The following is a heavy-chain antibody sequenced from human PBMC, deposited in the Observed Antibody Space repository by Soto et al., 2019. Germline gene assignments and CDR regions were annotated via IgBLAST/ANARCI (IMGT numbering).Heavy chain of an antibody. CDR1: GLTFRDAW. V-gene: IGHV3-15*07. D-gene: IGHD3-10*01. CDR3: TTDLKWSGGDY. CDR2: IRGTTNGGTT. Sequence: EVQLVESGGGWVKPGGSLRLSCVVSGLTFRDAWVNWVRQAPGEGLEWVGRIRGTTNGGTTDYAAPVKGRFTISRDDSKNTVYLQSNSLKVEDTAIYHCTTDLKWSGGDYWGQGTLVSVSS. J-gene: IGHJ4*02.